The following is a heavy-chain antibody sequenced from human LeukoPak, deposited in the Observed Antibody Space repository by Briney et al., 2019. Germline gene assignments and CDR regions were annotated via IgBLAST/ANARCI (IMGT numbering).Heavy chain of an antibody. CDR1: GFTFSSYR. Sequence: GGPLRLSCAASGFTFSSYRMRWVRQAPEKGLGWVSRISSDGCSTSYADSVKRRFTISRENAKNTLHLQMNRLRAEDTAVYYCGRVGLYCSGGSWYDCWGQGTLVTVSS. D-gene: IGHD2-15*01. J-gene: IGHJ5*01. V-gene: IGHV3-74*03. CDR3: GRVGLYCSGGSWYDC. CDR2: ISSDGCST.